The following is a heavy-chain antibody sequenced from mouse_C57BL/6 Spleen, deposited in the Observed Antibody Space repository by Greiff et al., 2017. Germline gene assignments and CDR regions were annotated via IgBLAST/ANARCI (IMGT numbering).Heavy chain of an antibody. D-gene: IGHD3-3*01. CDR1: GFTFSDAW. CDR3: TRGTRRCAY. Sequence: EVKLVESGGGLVQPGGSMKLSCAASGFTFSDAWMDWVRQSPEMGLEWVAEIRNKANNHATYYAESVKGRFTISRDDSKSSVYLQMNSLRAEDTGIYYCTRGTRRCAYWGQGTLVTVSA. J-gene: IGHJ3*01. CDR2: IRNKANNHAT. V-gene: IGHV6-6*01.